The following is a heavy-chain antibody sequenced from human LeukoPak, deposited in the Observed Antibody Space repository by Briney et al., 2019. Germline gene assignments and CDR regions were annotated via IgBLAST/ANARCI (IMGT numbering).Heavy chain of an antibody. Sequence: PSETLSLTCTVSGDSISSYYWSWIRQPAGKGLEWIGRIYTSGSTNYNPSLKSRVPISVDKSKNQFYLKLSSVTAADTAVYYCARDGIAAAAEGWFDPWGQGTLVTVSS. D-gene: IGHD6-13*01. CDR3: ARDGIAAAAEGWFDP. CDR2: IYTSGST. CDR1: GDSISSYY. V-gene: IGHV4-4*07. J-gene: IGHJ5*02.